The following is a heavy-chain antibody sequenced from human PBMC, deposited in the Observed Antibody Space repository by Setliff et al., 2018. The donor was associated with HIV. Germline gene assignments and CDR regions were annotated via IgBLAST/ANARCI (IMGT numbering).Heavy chain of an antibody. J-gene: IGHJ5*02. Sequence: GSLRLSCAASGFTFSNYWMSWVRQAPGKGLEWVANIKEDGTEKYYVDSVKGRFTISRDNAKNSLYLQMNSLRAEDTAVYYCARDTNYNFWSNSLYNWFDPWGQGTLVTVSS. CDR2: IKEDGTEK. CDR3: ARDTNYNFWSNSLYNWFDP. V-gene: IGHV3-7*01. CDR1: GFTFSNYW. D-gene: IGHD3-3*01.